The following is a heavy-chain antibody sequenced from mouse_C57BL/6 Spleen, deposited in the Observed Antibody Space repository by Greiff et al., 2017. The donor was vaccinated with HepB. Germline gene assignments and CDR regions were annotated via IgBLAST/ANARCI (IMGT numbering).Heavy chain of an antibody. Sequence: QVQLQQPGAELVKPGASVKMSCKASGYTFTSYWITWVKQRPGQGLEWIGDIYPGSGSTNYNEKFKGKATLTVDTSSSTAYMQLSSLTSEDSAVYYCARTSSNRYAMDYWGQGTSVTVSS. J-gene: IGHJ4*01. D-gene: IGHD2-5*01. V-gene: IGHV1-55*01. CDR2: IYPGSGST. CDR3: ARTSSNRYAMDY. CDR1: GYTFTSYW.